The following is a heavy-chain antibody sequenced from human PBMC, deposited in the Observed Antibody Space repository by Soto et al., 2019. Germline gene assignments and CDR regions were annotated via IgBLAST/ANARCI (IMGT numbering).Heavy chain of an antibody. D-gene: IGHD2-8*01. Sequence: QTSETLSLTCTVSGGSISSYYWSWIRQAPGKGLEWISYISDNSSVIYYADAVKGRFTISRDNAKNSLYLQMNSLRDEDTAVYYCARDRDAYCSKGICSGPYFDYWGQGTLVTVSS. CDR1: GGSISSYY. CDR2: ISDNSSVI. V-gene: IGHV3-48*02. J-gene: IGHJ4*02. CDR3: ARDRDAYCSKGICSGPYFDY.